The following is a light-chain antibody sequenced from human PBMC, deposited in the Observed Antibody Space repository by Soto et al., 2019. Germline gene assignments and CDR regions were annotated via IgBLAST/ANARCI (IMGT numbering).Light chain of an antibody. CDR1: QSIAGW. CDR2: DAS. CDR3: HSRA. Sequence: DIQMTQSPSTLSASVGDRVTITCRASQSIAGWLAWYQQKPGKAPKVLIYDASTLESGVPSRFSGSGSETEFTLTISRLQPDDFATYFCHSRAFGQGTRLEIK. V-gene: IGKV1-5*01. J-gene: IGKJ5*01.